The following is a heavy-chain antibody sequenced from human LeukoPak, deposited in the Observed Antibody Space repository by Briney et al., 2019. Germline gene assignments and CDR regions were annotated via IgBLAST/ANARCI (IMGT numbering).Heavy chain of an antibody. CDR1: GGSINTNTYF. CDR3: ARYVDPYDISPHAFDI. J-gene: IGHJ3*02. D-gene: IGHD3-22*01. CDR2: IYASGRT. Sequence: SETLSLTCTVSGGSINTNTYFWNRIRQPDGKRLQWIGRIYASGRTDYNPSLTSRLSMSINTSSNQISLTLTSVTAADTAVYYCARYVDPYDISPHAFDIWGQGTVVTVSP. V-gene: IGHV4-61*02.